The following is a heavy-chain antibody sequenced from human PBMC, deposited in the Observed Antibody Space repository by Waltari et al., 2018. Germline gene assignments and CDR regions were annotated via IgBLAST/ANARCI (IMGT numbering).Heavy chain of an antibody. J-gene: IGHJ4*02. Sequence: QLQLQEAGPVLVKPSETLSIICTVSGGSINSSSHYWAWIRQPPGKVLEWIGSVYSTGSTHYNPSLKSRVTISLDMSKNDFSLRLNSATAADTGVYYCARGVGADFDFWGQGTRVTVSS. V-gene: IGHV4-39*02. CDR3: ARGVGADFDF. CDR2: VYSTGST. D-gene: IGHD3-10*01. CDR1: GGSINSSSHY.